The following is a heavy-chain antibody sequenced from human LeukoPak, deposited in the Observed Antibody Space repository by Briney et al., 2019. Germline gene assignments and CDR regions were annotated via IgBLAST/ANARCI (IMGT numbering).Heavy chain of an antibody. CDR2: ISGSGGST. J-gene: IGHJ4*02. CDR3: AKAELVGAAGAVGY. V-gene: IGHV3-23*01. CDR1: GFTFSSFA. Sequence: GGSLRPSCEASGFTFSSFAMSWVRQAPGKGLEWVSAISGSGGSTYYADSVKGRFSISRDNSKNTLYLQMNSLRAEDTAVYYCAKAELVGAAGAVGYWGQGTLVTVSS. D-gene: IGHD2-15*01.